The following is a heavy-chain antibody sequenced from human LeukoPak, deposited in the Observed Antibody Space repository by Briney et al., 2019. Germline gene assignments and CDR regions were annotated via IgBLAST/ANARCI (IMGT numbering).Heavy chain of an antibody. CDR1: GGTFSSYA. D-gene: IGHD6-13*01. CDR2: ISGYNGNT. CDR3: ARAGSGYTSPSDY. Sequence: RASVKVSCKASGGTFSSYAISWVRQAPGQGLEWLGWISGYNGNTNYAQKLQGRVTMTTDTSTSTAYMELRSLRSDDTAVYYCARAGSGYTSPSDYWGQGTLVTVSS. J-gene: IGHJ4*02. V-gene: IGHV1-18*01.